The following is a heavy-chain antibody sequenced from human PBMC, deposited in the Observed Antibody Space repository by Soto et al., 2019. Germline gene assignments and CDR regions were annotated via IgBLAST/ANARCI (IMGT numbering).Heavy chain of an antibody. CDR3: ARAARSYDFWSGYYERATYYGMDV. J-gene: IGHJ6*02. D-gene: IGHD3-3*01. Sequence: SETLSLTCTVSGGSISSSSYYWGWIRQPPGKGLEWIGSIYYSGSTYYNPSLKSRVTISVDTYKNQFSLKLSSVTAADTAVYYCARAARSYDFWSGYYERATYYGMDVWGQGTTVTAP. CDR2: IYYSGST. CDR1: GGSISSSSYY. V-gene: IGHV4-39*01.